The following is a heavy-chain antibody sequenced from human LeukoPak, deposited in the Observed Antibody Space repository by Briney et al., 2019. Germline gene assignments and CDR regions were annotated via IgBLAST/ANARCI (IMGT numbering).Heavy chain of an antibody. J-gene: IGHJ6*02. Sequence: GGSLRLSCAASAFSFSNYGMHWVRQAPGKGLEWVAVILYDGNNKHYAESVKGRFTISRDNSNKILYLQMNSLRPEDTAVYYCAKDRLFGSGLNGPHYYYGMDVWGQGTTVTVSS. CDR1: AFSFSNYG. CDR3: AKDRLFGSGLNGPHYYYGMDV. V-gene: IGHV3-30*18. CDR2: ILYDGNNK. D-gene: IGHD1-26*01.